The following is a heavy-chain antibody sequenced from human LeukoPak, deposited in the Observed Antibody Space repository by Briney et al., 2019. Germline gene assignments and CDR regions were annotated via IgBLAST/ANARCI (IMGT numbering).Heavy chain of an antibody. CDR1: GASVSSRSYY. J-gene: IGHJ4*02. CDR2: IYTSGST. CDR3: ARVTTVTYTFDY. V-gene: IGHV4-61*02. D-gene: IGHD4-17*01. Sequence: SETLSLTCTVSGASVSSRSYYWGWIRQPPGKGLEWIGRIYTSGSTNYNPSLKSRVTISVDTSKNQFSLKLSSVTAADTAVYYCARVTTVTYTFDYWGQGTLVTVSS.